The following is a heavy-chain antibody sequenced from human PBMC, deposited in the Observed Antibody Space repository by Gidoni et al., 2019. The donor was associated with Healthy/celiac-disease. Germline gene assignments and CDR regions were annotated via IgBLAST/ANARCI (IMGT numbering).Heavy chain of an antibody. CDR2: ISAYNGNT. CDR3: ERGRYFDWLSRATPGWFDP. D-gene: IGHD3-9*01. Sequence: GQSGAEVKKPGASVKVSCKASGYTFTSYGLSWVRQAPGQGLEWMGWISAYNGNTNYAQKLQGRVTITTDTSTSPAYMELRSLRSDDTAVYYFERGRYFDWLSRATPGWFDPWGQGTLVTVSS. V-gene: IGHV1-18*01. J-gene: IGHJ5*02. CDR1: GYTFTSYG.